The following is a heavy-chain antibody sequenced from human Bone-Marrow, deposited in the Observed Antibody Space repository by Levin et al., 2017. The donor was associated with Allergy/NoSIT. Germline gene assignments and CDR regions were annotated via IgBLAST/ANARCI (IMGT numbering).Heavy chain of an antibody. CDR1: GFTFSSYA. CDR3: ARAHGPYSSGWSSEGWFDP. Sequence: GESLKISCAASGFTFSSYAMHWVRQAPGKGLEWVAVISYDGSNKYYADSVKGRFTISRDNSKNTLYLQMNSLRAEDTAVYYCARAHGPYSSGWSSEGWFDPWGQGTLVTVSS. CDR2: ISYDGSNK. V-gene: IGHV3-30-3*01. J-gene: IGHJ5*02. D-gene: IGHD6-19*01.